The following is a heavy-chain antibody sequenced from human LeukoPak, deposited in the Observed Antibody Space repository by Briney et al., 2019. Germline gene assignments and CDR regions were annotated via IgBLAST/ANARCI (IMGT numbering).Heavy chain of an antibody. Sequence: TSETLSLTCAVSGYSISSGYYWGWIRQPPGKGLEWIGSIYHSGSTYYNPSLKSRVTISVDTSKNQFSLKLSSVTAADTAVYYCARHANPSAYFDYWGQGTLVTVSS. CDR1: GYSISSGYY. CDR2: IYHSGST. V-gene: IGHV4-38-2*01. J-gene: IGHJ4*02. CDR3: ARHANPSAYFDY.